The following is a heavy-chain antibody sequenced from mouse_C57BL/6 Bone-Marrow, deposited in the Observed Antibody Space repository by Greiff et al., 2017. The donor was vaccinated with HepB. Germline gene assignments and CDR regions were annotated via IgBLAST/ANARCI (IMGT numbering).Heavy chain of an antibody. D-gene: IGHD2-4*01. J-gene: IGHJ3*01. CDR2: ISYSGST. CDR3: ARRRTSYYDYDGFAY. V-gene: IGHV3-8*01. Sequence: EVKLVESGPGLAKPSQTLSLTCSVPGYSITSDYWNWIRKFPGNKLEYMGYISYSGSTYYNPSLKSRISITRDTSKNQYYLQLNSVTTEDTATYYCARRRTSYYDYDGFAYWGQGTLVTVSA. CDR1: GYSITSDY.